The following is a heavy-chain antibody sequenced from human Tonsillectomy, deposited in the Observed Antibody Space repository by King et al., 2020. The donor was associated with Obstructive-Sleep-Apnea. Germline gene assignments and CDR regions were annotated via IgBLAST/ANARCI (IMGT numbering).Heavy chain of an antibody. CDR3: ARGDVVRGVITDY. Sequence: VQLVESGGGLVKPGGSLRLSCEASVFTFSDYYMSWIRQSPGKGLEWVSYITRSDSTKYYADSVKGRFTISRDNGKNSLYLQMNSLRAEDTAVYYCARGDVVRGVITDYWGQGTLVTVSS. D-gene: IGHD3-10*01. J-gene: IGHJ4*02. CDR2: ITRSDSTK. V-gene: IGHV3-11*01. CDR1: VFTFSDYY.